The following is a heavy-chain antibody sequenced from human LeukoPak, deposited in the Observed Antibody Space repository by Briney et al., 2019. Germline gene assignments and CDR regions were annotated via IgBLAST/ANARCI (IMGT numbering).Heavy chain of an antibody. CDR3: AKPIFGVVIAAFDI. D-gene: IGHD3-3*01. V-gene: IGHV3-30*02. Sequence: PGGSLRLSCAAFGFTFSSYGMHWVRQAPGKGPEWVAFIRYDGSNKYYADSVKGRFTISRDNPKNTLYLQMNSLRAEDTAVYYCAKPIFGVVIAAFDIWGQGTMVTVSS. CDR1: GFTFSSYG. CDR2: IRYDGSNK. J-gene: IGHJ3*02.